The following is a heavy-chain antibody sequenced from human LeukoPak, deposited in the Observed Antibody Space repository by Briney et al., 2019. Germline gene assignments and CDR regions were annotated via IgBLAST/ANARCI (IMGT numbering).Heavy chain of an antibody. D-gene: IGHD5-24*01. CDR1: GFTFNTHA. Sequence: GGSLRLSCAASGFTFNTHAMNWVRQAPGKGLEWVSGLSGSGGATYYAAYVRGRFTISRDNSENTLYLEMNNLRVEDTAVYYCALLARISVFDEMDFDYWGRGSLVTVSS. CDR2: LSGSGGAT. J-gene: IGHJ4*02. V-gene: IGHV3-23*01. CDR3: ALLARISVFDEMDFDY.